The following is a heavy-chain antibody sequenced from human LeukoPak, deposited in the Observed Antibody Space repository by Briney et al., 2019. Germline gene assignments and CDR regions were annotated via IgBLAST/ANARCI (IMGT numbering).Heavy chain of an antibody. CDR2: IYSGGST. CDR1: GFTVSSNY. D-gene: IGHD3-10*01. J-gene: IGHJ4*02. V-gene: IGHV3-66*01. Sequence: GGSLRLSCAASGFTVSSNYMSWVRQAPGKGLEWVSVIYSGGSTYYADSVKGRFTISRDNSKNTLYLQMNSLRAEDTAVYYCASPGSGSYYRYWGQGTLVTVSS. CDR3: ASPGSGSYYRY.